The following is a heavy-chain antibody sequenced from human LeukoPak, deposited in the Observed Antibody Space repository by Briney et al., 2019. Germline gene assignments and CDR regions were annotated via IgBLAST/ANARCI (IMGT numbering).Heavy chain of an antibody. J-gene: IGHJ4*02. CDR1: GGSISSSNYY. CDR3: ARGGRGYSYGV. V-gene: IGHV4-39*07. CDR2: IYYSGST. D-gene: IGHD5-18*01. Sequence: SETLSLTCTVSGGSISSSNYYWGWIRQPPGKGLKWIGSIYYSGSTYYNPSLKSRVTISVDTSKNQFSLKLSSVTAADTAVYYCARGGRGYSYGVWGQGTLVTVSS.